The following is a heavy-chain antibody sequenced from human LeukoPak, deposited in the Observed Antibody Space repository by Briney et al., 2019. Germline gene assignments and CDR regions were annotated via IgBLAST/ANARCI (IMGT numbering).Heavy chain of an antibody. J-gene: IGHJ4*02. CDR1: GYTFTSYG. CDR2: ISAYNGNT. CDR3: ARYNYYYGSGSYADY. V-gene: IGHV1-18*01. D-gene: IGHD3-10*01. Sequence: ASVKVSCKASGYTFTSYGISWVRQAPGQGLEWMGWISAYNGNTNYAQKLQGRVTMTTDTSTSTAYMELRSLRSDDTAVYYCARYNYYYGSGSYADYWGQGTLVTVSS.